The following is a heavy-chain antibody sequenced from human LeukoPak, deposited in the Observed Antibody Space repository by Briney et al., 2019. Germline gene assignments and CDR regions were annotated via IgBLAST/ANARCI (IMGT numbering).Heavy chain of an antibody. CDR1: GGSISGYH. Sequence: SETLSLTCTVSGGSISGYHWNWLRQPPGKGLEWIGYIHYSGRTNNSPSLKSRVTISVDTSKNQFSLKLISVTAADTAVYYCARGGFLDPFDPWGQGTLVTVSS. D-gene: IGHD1-1*01. J-gene: IGHJ5*02. CDR2: IHYSGRT. CDR3: ARGGFLDPFDP. V-gene: IGHV4-59*01.